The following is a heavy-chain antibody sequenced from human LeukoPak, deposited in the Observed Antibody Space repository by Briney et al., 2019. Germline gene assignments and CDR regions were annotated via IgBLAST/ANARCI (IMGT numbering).Heavy chain of an antibody. CDR3: ARASHGLDV. CDR2: IKQDGSEK. Sequence: PGGSLRLSCAASGFTFSDYTMNWVRQAPGKGLEWLANIKQDGSEKYYVDSVKGRFTISRDNAKNSLYLQMNSLRAEDTAVYYCARASHGLDVWGQGTTVTVSS. D-gene: IGHD5-24*01. J-gene: IGHJ6*02. V-gene: IGHV3-7*03. CDR1: GFTFSDYT.